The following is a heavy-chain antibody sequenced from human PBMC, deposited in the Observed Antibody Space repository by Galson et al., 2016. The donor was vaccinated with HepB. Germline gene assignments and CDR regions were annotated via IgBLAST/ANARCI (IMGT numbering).Heavy chain of an antibody. CDR1: GDSVSSNSAA. CDR2: TFYRSKWHN. D-gene: IGHD1-26*01. J-gene: IGHJ5*02. Sequence: CAISGDSVSSNSAAWTWIRQSPSRGLEWLGRTFYRSKWHNEYAVSVQSRISIKSDTPKNQFSLQLNSVSPEDTAVYYCARDPGWQYRDSGSYLGWFEPWGQGTLVTVSS. CDR3: ARDPGWQYRDSGSYLGWFEP. V-gene: IGHV6-1*01.